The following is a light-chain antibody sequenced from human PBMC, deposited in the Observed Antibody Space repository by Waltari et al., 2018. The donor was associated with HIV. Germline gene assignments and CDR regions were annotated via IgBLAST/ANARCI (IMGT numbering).Light chain of an antibody. CDR3: QQYKSYPYT. V-gene: IGKV1-5*03. Sequence: DIQLTQSPPALSAPVGDRVTITCRASQTISGWLVWYQQKPGKAPKLLIYQASTLDTGVPSRFSGSRSGTEFTLTISSLQPDDFATYYCQQYKSYPYTFGQGTKLEIK. J-gene: IGKJ2*01. CDR1: QTISGW. CDR2: QAS.